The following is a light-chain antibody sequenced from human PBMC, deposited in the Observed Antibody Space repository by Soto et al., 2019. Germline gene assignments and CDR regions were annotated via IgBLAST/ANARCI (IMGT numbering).Light chain of an antibody. Sequence: QSVLTQPAAVSGSPGQSITISCTGTSSDVGDYDYVSWYQQLPGKAPKLVIYDVSNRPSGVSNRFSGSKSGNAASLTISGLQAEDEAYYYCSSYTTSSTRVFGGGTKVTVL. CDR2: DVS. CDR3: SSYTTSSTRV. CDR1: SSDVGDYDY. V-gene: IGLV2-14*01. J-gene: IGLJ3*02.